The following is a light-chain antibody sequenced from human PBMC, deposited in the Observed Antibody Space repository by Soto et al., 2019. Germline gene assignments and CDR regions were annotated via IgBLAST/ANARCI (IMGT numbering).Light chain of an antibody. Sequence: EIVLTQSPGTLSLSPGERAILSCRASQSVDSRYFAWYQQRPGQAPRLLIYGASSRATGIPDRFSGSGSGTDCPHSISRLDPEDLAVYYCQQLGRSPPFTFGPGTKVDIK. J-gene: IGKJ3*01. V-gene: IGKV3-20*01. CDR1: QSVDSRY. CDR3: QQLGRSPPFT. CDR2: GAS.